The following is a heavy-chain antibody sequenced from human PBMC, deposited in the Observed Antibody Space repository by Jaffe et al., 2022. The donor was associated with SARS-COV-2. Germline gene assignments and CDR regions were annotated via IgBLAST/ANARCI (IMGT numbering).Heavy chain of an antibody. CDR3: AKDKVIYGAVAGSWGFDY. J-gene: IGHJ4*02. V-gene: IGHV3-30*18. CDR2: ISYDGSNK. CDR1: GFTFSSYG. D-gene: IGHD6-19*01. Sequence: QVQLVESGGGVVQPGRSLRLSCAASGFTFSSYGMHWVRQAPGKGLEWVAVISYDGSNKYYADSVKGRFTISRDNSKNTLYLQMNSLRAEDTAVYYCAKDKVIYGAVAGSWGFDYWGQGTLVTVSS.